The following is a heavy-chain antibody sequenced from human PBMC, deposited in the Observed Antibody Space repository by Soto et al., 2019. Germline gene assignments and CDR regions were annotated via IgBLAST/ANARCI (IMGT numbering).Heavy chain of an antibody. V-gene: IGHV4-30-4*01. J-gene: IGHJ6*02. Sequence: QVQLQESGPGLVKSSQTLSLTCTVSGGSISSGDYYWSWIRQPPGKGLEWIGYIYYSGRTYYNPSLKSRVTISVDTSKKQFSLKLSSVTAADTAVYYCARVDIVAMAGYYYGMDVWGQGTTVTVSS. D-gene: IGHD5-12*01. CDR2: IYYSGRT. CDR3: ARVDIVAMAGYYYGMDV. CDR1: GGSISSGDYY.